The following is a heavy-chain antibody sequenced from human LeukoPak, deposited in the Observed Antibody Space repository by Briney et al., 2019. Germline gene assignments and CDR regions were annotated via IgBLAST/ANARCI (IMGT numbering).Heavy chain of an antibody. J-gene: IGHJ6*02. CDR1: GGSISGHY. CDR3: ARFGVDYDMDV. CDR2: IHYTGKP. D-gene: IGHD3-16*01. V-gene: IGHV4-59*11. Sequence: SETLSLTCSVSGGSISGHYWTWIRQPLGKGLEWIGQIHYTGKPDYNPSLKSRITISVDTSKNQVSLQVSSVTAADSAIYYCARFGVDYDMDVWGHGTTVTVFS.